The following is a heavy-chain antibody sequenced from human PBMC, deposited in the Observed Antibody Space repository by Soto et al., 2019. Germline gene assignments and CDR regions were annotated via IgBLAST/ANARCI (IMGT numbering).Heavy chain of an antibody. CDR1: GFTFSSYS. V-gene: IGHV3-21*01. CDR2: ISSSSYI. D-gene: IGHD3-22*01. Sequence: PGGSLRLSCAASGFTFSSYSMSWVRQAPGEGLEWVSSISSSSYIYYADSVKGRFTISRDNAKNSLYLQMNSLRAEDTAVYYCARDLYYDSSGLEYWGQGTLVTVSS. J-gene: IGHJ4*02. CDR3: ARDLYYDSSGLEY.